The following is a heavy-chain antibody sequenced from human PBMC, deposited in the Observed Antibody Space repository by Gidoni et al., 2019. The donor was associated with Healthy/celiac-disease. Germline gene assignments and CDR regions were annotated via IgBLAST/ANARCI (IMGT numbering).Heavy chain of an antibody. CDR1: GYTCTGYY. CDR3: ARSRLNYYGSGSLYYYYYYGMDV. CDR2: INPNSGGT. D-gene: IGHD3-10*01. V-gene: IGHV1-2*02. Sequence: QVQLVQSGAEVKKPGASVKVSCKASGYTCTGYYMHWVRQAPGQGLEWMGWINPNSGGTNYAQKFQGRVTMTRDTSISTAYMELSRLRSDDTAVYYCARSRLNYYGSGSLYYYYYYGMDVWGQGTTVTVSS. J-gene: IGHJ6*02.